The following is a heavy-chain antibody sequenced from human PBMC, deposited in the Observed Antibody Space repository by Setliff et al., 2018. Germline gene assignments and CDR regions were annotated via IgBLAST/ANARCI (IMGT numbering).Heavy chain of an antibody. J-gene: IGHJ4*02. CDR3: ASTPRRGLDIRTRVGAFDS. CDR1: GASISSNY. D-gene: IGHD1-26*01. CDR2: LYYSGTT. V-gene: IGHV4-59*01. Sequence: PSETLSLTCSVSGASISSNYWSWIRQSPGKGLEWIGYLYYSGTTRFGPSLKSRATISLDTSRNQFSLRLTSVTAADTAVYYCASTPRRGLDIRTRVGAFDSWGQGTVVTVSS.